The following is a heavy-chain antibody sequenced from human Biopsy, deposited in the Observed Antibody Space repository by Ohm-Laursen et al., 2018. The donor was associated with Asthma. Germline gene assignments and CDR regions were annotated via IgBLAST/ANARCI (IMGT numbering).Heavy chain of an antibody. D-gene: IGHD1-14*01. CDR3: ARGQKSPGNRWFDY. V-gene: IGHV1-2*06. Sequence: SVKVSCKASGDTFTNYSIHWVRQAPGQGLEWMGRINPNSGGTNYAQKFQGRVTMTSDTSISTAYMELSRLRSDDTALYYCARGQKSPGNRWFDYWGQGILVIVSS. CDR1: GDTFTNYS. CDR2: INPNSGGT. J-gene: IGHJ5*01.